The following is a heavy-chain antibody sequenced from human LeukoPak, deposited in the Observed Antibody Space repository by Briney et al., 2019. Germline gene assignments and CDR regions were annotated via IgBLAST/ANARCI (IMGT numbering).Heavy chain of an antibody. CDR3: ARGLGGVVGATRGLDY. CDR2: INHSGST. D-gene: IGHD1-26*01. V-gene: IGHV4-34*01. Sequence: ASETLSLTCAVYGGSFSGYYWSWIRQPPGKGLEWIGEINHSGSTNYNPSLKSRVTISVDTSKNQFSLKLSSVTAADTAVYYCARGLGGVVGATRGLDYWGQGTLVTVSS. J-gene: IGHJ4*02. CDR1: GGSFSGYY.